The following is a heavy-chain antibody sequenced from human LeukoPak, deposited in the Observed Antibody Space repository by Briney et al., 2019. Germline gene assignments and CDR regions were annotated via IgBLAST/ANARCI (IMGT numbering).Heavy chain of an antibody. V-gene: IGHV3-23*01. D-gene: IGHD6-6*01. CDR1: GVTLSNYD. CDR2: IGCGCDR. CDR3: ATKFPDASSYFDF. J-gene: IGHJ4*02. Sequence: PAWAVRLSCVASGVTLSNYDTTWVRQAPGEGLEYVSSIGCGCDRLYGGSVKGRFSISRDNSQNTVYLQMNSLRGEDTAIYFCATKFPDASSYFDFWGQGILVTVSS.